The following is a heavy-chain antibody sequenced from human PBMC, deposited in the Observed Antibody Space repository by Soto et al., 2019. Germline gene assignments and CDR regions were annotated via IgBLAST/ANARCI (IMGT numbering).Heavy chain of an antibody. Sequence: GASVKVSFKASGYTFSSYGISWVRQARGQGLEWMGWISSYNGKTDYAQKFQGRVTMTSDTSTSTAYMELSSLRSEDTAVFYCARVLEGRYYYESSGYWGQGTLVTVSS. CDR1: GYTFSSYG. J-gene: IGHJ4*02. CDR2: ISSYNGKT. V-gene: IGHV1-18*01. CDR3: ARVLEGRYYYESSGY. D-gene: IGHD3-22*01.